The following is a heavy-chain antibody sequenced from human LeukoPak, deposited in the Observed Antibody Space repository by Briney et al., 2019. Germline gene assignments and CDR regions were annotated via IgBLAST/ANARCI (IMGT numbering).Heavy chain of an antibody. Sequence: PSETLSLTCTVSGDSISSSSHYWGWIRQPPGKGLEWIGNIYYSGGTYYNPSLKSRVTISVDPSNNQFSLRLSSVTAADTAVYYCARWWYYDILAGYRPDAFDIWGQGTMVSVSS. D-gene: IGHD3-9*01. CDR1: GDSISSSSHY. CDR2: IYYSGGT. CDR3: ARWWYYDILAGYRPDAFDI. V-gene: IGHV4-39*01. J-gene: IGHJ3*02.